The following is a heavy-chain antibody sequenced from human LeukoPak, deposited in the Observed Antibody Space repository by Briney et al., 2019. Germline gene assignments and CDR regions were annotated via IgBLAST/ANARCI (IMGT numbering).Heavy chain of an antibody. CDR3: ARGAAGYSYG. CDR1: GGSFSGYY. Sequence: SETLSLTCAVYGGSFSGYYWSWIRQPPGKGLEWIGEINHSGSTNYNPSLKSRVTISVDTSKNQFSLRLSSVTAADTAVYYCARGAAGYSYGWGQGTLVTVSS. V-gene: IGHV4-34*01. D-gene: IGHD5-18*01. CDR2: INHSGST. J-gene: IGHJ4*02.